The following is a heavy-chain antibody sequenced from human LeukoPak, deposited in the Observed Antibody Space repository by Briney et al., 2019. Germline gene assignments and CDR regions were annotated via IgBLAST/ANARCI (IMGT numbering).Heavy chain of an antibody. Sequence: PSETLSLTCAVYGGSFSGYYWSWIRQPPGKGLEWIGEINHSGSTNYNPSLKSRVTISVDTSKNQFSLKLSSVTAADTAVYYCARRYCSGGSCWQFDYWGQGTLVTVSS. D-gene: IGHD2-15*01. CDR3: ARRYCSGGSCWQFDY. CDR2: INHSGST. CDR1: GGSFSGYY. J-gene: IGHJ4*02. V-gene: IGHV4-34*01.